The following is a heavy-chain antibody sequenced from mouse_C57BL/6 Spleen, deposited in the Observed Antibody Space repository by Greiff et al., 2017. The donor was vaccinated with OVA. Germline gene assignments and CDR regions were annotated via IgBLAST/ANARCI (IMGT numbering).Heavy chain of an antibody. CDR3: ARSYGSSYEGFAY. Sequence: QVQLQQPGAELVMPGASVKLSCKASGYTFTSYWMHWVKQRPGQGLEWIGEIDPSDSYTNYNQKFKGKSTLTVDKSSSTAYMQLSSLTSEDSAVYYCARSYGSSYEGFAYWGQGTLVTVSA. J-gene: IGHJ3*01. V-gene: IGHV1-69*01. D-gene: IGHD1-1*01. CDR2: IDPSDSYT. CDR1: GYTFTSYW.